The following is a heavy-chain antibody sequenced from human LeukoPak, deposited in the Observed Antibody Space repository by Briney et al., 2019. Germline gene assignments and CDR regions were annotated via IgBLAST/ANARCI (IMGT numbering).Heavy chain of an antibody. V-gene: IGHV3-48*03. D-gene: IGHD3-16*01. J-gene: IGHJ4*02. CDR2: ISSSNNTI. CDR1: GFTFSSYE. CDR3: ARGRIMAY. Sequence: GGSLRLSCAASGFTFSSYEMTWVRQAPGKGLEWVSYISSSNNTIYYADSVKGRFTISRDNAKNSLYLQMNSLRAEDTAVYYCARGRIMAYWGQGTLVTVSS.